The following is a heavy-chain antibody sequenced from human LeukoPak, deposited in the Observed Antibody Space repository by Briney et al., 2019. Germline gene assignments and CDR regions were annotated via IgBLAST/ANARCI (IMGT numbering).Heavy chain of an antibody. CDR3: ARDGYVGYYMDV. Sequence: SETLSLTCTVSGGSISSSSYYWGWIRQPPGKGLEWIGSIYYSGSTYYNSSLKSRVTISVDTSKNQFSLKLSSVTAADTAVYYCARDGYVGYYMDVWGKGTTVTVSS. D-gene: IGHD5-12*01. V-gene: IGHV4-39*07. J-gene: IGHJ6*03. CDR1: GGSISSSSYY. CDR2: IYYSGST.